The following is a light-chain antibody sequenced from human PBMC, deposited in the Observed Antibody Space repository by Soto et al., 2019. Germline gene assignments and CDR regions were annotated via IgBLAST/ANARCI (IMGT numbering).Light chain of an antibody. CDR1: QSISSW. V-gene: IGKV1-5*01. CDR3: QQYNSYSYT. CDR2: DAS. J-gene: IGKJ2*01. Sequence: DIQMTQSPSTLSASVGDRVTITCRASQSISSWLAWYQQKPGKAPKLLIYDASSLESGVPSRFSGSGSGTEFTLPISSLQPDDFATYYSQQYNSYSYTFGQGTKLQIK.